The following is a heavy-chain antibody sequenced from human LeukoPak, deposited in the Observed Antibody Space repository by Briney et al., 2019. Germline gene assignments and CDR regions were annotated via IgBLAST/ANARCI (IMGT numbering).Heavy chain of an antibody. J-gene: IGHJ4*02. CDR3: ARATPYCSSTSCYGALNY. Sequence: SQTLSLTCALSGDSVSSNSAAWNWIRQSPSRGLEWLGRTYYRSKWYNDYAVSVKSRITINPDTSKNQFSLQLNSVTPEDTAVYYCARATPYCSSTSCYGALNYWGQGTLVTVSS. V-gene: IGHV6-1*01. D-gene: IGHD2-2*01. CDR1: GDSVSSNSAA. CDR2: TYYRSKWYN.